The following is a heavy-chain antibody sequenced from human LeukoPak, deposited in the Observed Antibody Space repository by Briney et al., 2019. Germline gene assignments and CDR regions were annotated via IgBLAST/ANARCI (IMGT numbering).Heavy chain of an antibody. CDR3: AKAADYDMTYYYYYMDV. CDR2: ISSSSSTI. D-gene: IGHD3-9*01. J-gene: IGHJ6*03. Sequence: GGSLRLSCAASGFTFSSYAISWVRQAPGKGLEWVSYISSSSSTIYYADSVKGRFTISRDNSKNTLYLQMNSLRAEDTAVYYCAKAADYDMTYYYYYMDVWGKGTTVTISS. V-gene: IGHV3-23*01. CDR1: GFTFSSYA.